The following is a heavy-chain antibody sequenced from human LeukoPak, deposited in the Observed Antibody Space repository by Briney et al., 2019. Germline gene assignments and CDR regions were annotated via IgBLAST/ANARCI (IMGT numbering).Heavy chain of an antibody. Sequence: GGSLRLSCAASGFIFSSYGMHWVRQAPGKGLEWVAFIRYDGTNKYYRGSVKGRFTISRDTSKNTLFLQMNSLGVEDTALYYCARGAQKGYYDISGYYAFDIWGQGTMVTVSS. CDR1: GFIFSSYG. CDR3: ARGAQKGYYDISGYYAFDI. V-gene: IGHV3-30*02. D-gene: IGHD3-22*01. CDR2: IRYDGTNK. J-gene: IGHJ3*02.